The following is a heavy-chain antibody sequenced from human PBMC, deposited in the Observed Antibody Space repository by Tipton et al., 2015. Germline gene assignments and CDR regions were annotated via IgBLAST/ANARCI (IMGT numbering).Heavy chain of an antibody. Sequence: GLVKPSETLSLTCTVSGGSISSYYWSWIRQPPGKGLEWIGYIYYTGSTNYNPSLKSRVTMSIDTSKNQLALKLTSVTAADTAVYYCARDKTFEAFDIWGQGTKVTVSS. CDR2: IYYTGST. CDR3: ARDKTFEAFDI. D-gene: IGHD2/OR15-2a*01. V-gene: IGHV4-59*01. J-gene: IGHJ3*02. CDR1: GGSISSYY.